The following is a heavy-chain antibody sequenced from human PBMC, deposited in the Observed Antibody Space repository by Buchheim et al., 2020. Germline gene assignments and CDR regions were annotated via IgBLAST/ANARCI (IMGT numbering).Heavy chain of an antibody. CDR2: INHSGST. CDR1: GGSFSGYY. J-gene: IGHJ6*04. CDR3: ASETVTKYGMDV. V-gene: IGHV4-34*01. Sequence: QVQLQQWGAGLLKPSETLSLTCAVYGGSFSGYYWSWIRQPPGKGLEWIGEINHSGSTNYNPSLKSRVTITVDTSKNQFSLKLSSVTAADTAVYYCASETVTKYGMDVWGRGTT. D-gene: IGHD4-11*01.